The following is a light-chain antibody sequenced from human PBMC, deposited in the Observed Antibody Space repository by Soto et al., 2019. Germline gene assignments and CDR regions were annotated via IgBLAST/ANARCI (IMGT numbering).Light chain of an antibody. Sequence: QSVLTQPPSASGSPGQSVAISCTGTSSDVGGYNYVSWYQQHPGKAPKLMIYEVNKRPSGVPDRFSGSKSGNTASLTVPGLQDEDEADYYCSSYAGRSNVFGTGNKVT. CDR2: EVN. CDR1: SSDVGGYNY. J-gene: IGLJ1*01. CDR3: SSYAGRSNV. V-gene: IGLV2-8*01.